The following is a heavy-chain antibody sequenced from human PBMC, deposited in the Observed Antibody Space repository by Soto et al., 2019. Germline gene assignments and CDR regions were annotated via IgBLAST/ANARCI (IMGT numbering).Heavy chain of an antibody. J-gene: IGHJ5*02. CDR3: ARESRSGYFFWFDP. CDR1: GFTFSGYW. CDR2: ISSSSSYI. D-gene: IGHD5-12*01. Sequence: GGSLRLSCAASGFTFSGYWMSWVRQAPGKGLEWVSSISSSSSYIYYADSVKGRFTISRDNAKNSLYLQMNSLRAEDTAVYYCARESRSGYFFWFDPWGQGTLVTVSS. V-gene: IGHV3-21*01.